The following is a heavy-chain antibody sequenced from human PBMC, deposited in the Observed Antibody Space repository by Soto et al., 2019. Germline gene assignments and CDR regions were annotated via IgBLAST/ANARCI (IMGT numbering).Heavy chain of an antibody. J-gene: IGHJ6*02. CDR3: ARANKGGYCSSTSCLYYYYGMDV. V-gene: IGHV4-31*03. CDR2: IYYSGST. Sequence: SETLSLTCTVSGGSISSGGYYWSWIRQHPGKGLEWIGYIYYSGSTYYNPSLKSRVTISVDTSKNQFSLKLSSVTAADTAVYYCARANKGGYCSSTSCLYYYYGMDVWGQGTTVTVSS. CDR1: GGSISSGGYY. D-gene: IGHD2-2*01.